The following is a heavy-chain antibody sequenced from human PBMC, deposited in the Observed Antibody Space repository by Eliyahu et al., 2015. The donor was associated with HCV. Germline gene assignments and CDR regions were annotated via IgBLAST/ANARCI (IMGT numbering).Heavy chain of an antibody. CDR1: GFTFSGSA. Sequence: EVQLVESGGGLVQPGGSLKLSCAASGFTFSGSAMHWVRQASRKGLEWVGRIRSKANSYATAYAASVKGRFTISRDDSKNTAYLQMNSLKTEDTAVYYCTAKSIAVAGTCVWGQGTTVTVSS. V-gene: IGHV3-73*01. CDR2: IRSKANSYAT. CDR3: TAKSIAVAGTCV. J-gene: IGHJ6*02. D-gene: IGHD6-19*01.